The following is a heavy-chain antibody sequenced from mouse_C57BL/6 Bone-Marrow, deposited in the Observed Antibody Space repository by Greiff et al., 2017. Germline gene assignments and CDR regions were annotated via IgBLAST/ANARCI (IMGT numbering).Heavy chain of an antibody. D-gene: IGHD1-1*01. CDR1: GYTFTSYW. Sequence: QVQLQQPGAELVRPGSSVKLSCKASGYTFTSYWMHWVKQRPIQGLEWIGNIDPSDSETHYNQKFKDKATLTVDKSSSTAYMQLSSLTSEDSAVYYCARGYYGSSWGFAYGGQGTLVTVSA. CDR2: IDPSDSET. CDR3: ARGYYGSSWGFAY. V-gene: IGHV1-52*01. J-gene: IGHJ3*01.